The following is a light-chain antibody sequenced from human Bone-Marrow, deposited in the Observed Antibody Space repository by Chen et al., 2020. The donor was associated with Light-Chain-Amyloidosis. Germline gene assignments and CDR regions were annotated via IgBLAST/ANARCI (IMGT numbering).Light chain of an antibody. J-gene: IGLJ3*02. CDR3: QSYQGSSQGV. V-gene: IGLV6-57*01. Sequence: NFMLTQPHSVSESPGKTVIISCTRSSGSIATNYVQWYQQRPGSSPTTVIYEDDQRPSGVPDRCAGSMDRSANSASISISGLKTEEEADDDWQSYQGSSQGVFGGGTKLTVL. CDR1: SGSIATNY. CDR2: EDD.